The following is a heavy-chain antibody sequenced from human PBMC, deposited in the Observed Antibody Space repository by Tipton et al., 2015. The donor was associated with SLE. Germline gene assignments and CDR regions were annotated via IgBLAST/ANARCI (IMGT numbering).Heavy chain of an antibody. Sequence: TLSLTCTVSGGSISSNYWSWIRQPPGKGLEWIGYIYYSGSAYYNPSLRSRVTISVDTSKNQVSLRLRSVTAADTAVYYCARLVGDLSVIVGAFDIWGQGTMVTVSS. V-gene: IGHV4-59*01. D-gene: IGHD1-26*01. CDR3: ARLVGDLSVIVGAFDI. CDR1: GGSISSNY. J-gene: IGHJ3*02. CDR2: IYYSGSA.